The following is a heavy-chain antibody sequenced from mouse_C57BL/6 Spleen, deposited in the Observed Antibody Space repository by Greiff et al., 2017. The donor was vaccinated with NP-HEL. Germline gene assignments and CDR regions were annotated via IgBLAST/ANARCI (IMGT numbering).Heavy chain of an antibody. V-gene: IGHV1-53*01. J-gene: IGHJ3*01. D-gene: IGHD4-1*01. CDR3: AREGRTGAWFAY. Sequence: QVQLKQPGTELVKPGASVKLSCKASGYTFTSYWMHWVKQRPGQGLEWIGNINPSNGGTNYNEKFKSKATLTVDKSSSTAYMQLSSLTSEDSAVYYCAREGRTGAWFAYWGQGTLVTVSA. CDR1: GYTFTSYW. CDR2: INPSNGGT.